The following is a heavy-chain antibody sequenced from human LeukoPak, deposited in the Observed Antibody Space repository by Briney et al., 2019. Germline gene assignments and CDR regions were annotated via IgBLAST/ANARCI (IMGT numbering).Heavy chain of an antibody. V-gene: IGHV4-4*07. CDR2: IYTSGST. D-gene: IGHD3-22*01. CDR3: ARVRADGDSSGYYYRWGYFDY. Sequence: PSETLSLTCTVSGGSISSYYWSWIRQPAGKGLEWIGRIYTSGSTNYNPSLKSRVTMSVDMSKNQFSLKLSSVTAADTAVYYCARVRADGDSSGYYYRWGYFDYWGQGTLVTVSS. CDR1: GGSISSYY. J-gene: IGHJ4*02.